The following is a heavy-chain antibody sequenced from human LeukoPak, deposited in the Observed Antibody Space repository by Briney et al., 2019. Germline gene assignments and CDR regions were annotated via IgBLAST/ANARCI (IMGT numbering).Heavy chain of an antibody. J-gene: IGHJ4*02. CDR2: ISYGGSNK. CDR1: GFTFSSYA. V-gene: IGHV3-30*04. D-gene: IGHD6-13*01. CDR3: ARDSGYSSSWYYFDY. Sequence: GRSLRLSCAASGFTFSSYAMHWVRQAPGKGLEWVAVISYGGSNKYYADSVKGRFTISRDNSKNTLYLQMNSLRAEDTAVYYCARDSGYSSSWYYFDYWGQGTLVTVSS.